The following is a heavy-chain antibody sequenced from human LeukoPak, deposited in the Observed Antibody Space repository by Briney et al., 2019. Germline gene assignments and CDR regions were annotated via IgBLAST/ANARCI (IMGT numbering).Heavy chain of an antibody. V-gene: IGHV4-34*01. CDR2: INHSGST. D-gene: IGHD3-16*01. Sequence: SETLSLTCNVSGDSINTYYWSWIRQPPGKGLEWIGEINHSGSTNYNPSLKSRVTISVDTSKNQFSLKLSSVTAADTAVYYCAREGPYYDYVWGIYNWFDPWGQGTLVTVSS. CDR1: GDSINTYY. CDR3: AREGPYYDYVWGIYNWFDP. J-gene: IGHJ5*02.